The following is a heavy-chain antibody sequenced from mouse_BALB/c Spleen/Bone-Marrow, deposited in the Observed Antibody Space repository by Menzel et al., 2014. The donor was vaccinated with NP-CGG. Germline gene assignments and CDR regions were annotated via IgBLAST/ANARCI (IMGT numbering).Heavy chain of an antibody. CDR2: ISSGSSTI. CDR1: GFTFSSFG. J-gene: IGHJ4*01. CDR3: ARSGYGDYYAMDY. Sequence: EVKLVESGGGLVQPGGSRKLSCAASGFTFSSFGIHWVRQAPEKGLEWVAYISSGSSTIYYADTVKGRFTISRDNPKNTLFLQMTRLRSEDTAMYYCARSGYGDYYAMDYWGQGTSVTVSS. V-gene: IGHV5-17*02. D-gene: IGHD2-10*02.